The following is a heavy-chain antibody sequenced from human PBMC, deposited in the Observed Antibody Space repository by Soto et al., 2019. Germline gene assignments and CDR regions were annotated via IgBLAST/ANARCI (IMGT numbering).Heavy chain of an antibody. CDR1: GAYISGFY. CDR3: VRDGTKTLRDWFDP. Sequence: PSDTLSLSCTGSGAYISGFYWSWIRKSAGKGLEWIGRIYATGTTDYNPSLKSRVMMSVDTSKKQFPLKLRSVTAADTAVYYCVRDGTKTLRDWFDPWGQGISVTVSS. V-gene: IGHV4-4*07. D-gene: IGHD1-1*01. J-gene: IGHJ5*02. CDR2: IYATGTT.